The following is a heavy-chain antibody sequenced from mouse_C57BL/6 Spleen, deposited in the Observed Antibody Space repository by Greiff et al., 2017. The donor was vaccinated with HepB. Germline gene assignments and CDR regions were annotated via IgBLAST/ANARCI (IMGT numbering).Heavy chain of an antibody. CDR3: VITTVVAEEAMDY. V-gene: IGHV1-9*01. CDR2: ILPGSGST. CDR1: GYTFTGYW. J-gene: IGHJ4*01. Sequence: VQLQQSGAELMKPGASVKISCKATGYTFTGYWIEWVKQRPGHGLEWIGEILPGSGSTNYNEKFKGKATFTADTSSNKTYMQLSSLTTEASAIYYCVITTVVAEEAMDYWGQGTSVTVSS. D-gene: IGHD1-1*01.